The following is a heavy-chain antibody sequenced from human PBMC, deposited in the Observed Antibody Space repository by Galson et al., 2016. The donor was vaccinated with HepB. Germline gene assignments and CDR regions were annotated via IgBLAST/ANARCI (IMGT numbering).Heavy chain of an antibody. D-gene: IGHD7-27*01. CDR3: ARSYLLGRGFGW. Sequence: CAISGDSVSSNSADWYWFRQSPSRGLEWLGRTFYRSNWQTDYAESVKSRITINPDTSKNQFSLQLNSVTPDDTAVYYCARSYLLGRGFGWWGQGTLVTVSS. CDR1: GDSVSSNSAD. CDR2: TFYRSNWQT. J-gene: IGHJ4*02. V-gene: IGHV6-1*01.